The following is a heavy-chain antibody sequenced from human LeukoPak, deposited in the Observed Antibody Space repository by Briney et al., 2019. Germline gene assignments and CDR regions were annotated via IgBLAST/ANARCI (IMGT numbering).Heavy chain of an antibody. CDR3: AKDLADRTGDRWAGDCFDH. V-gene: IGHV3-23*01. CDR2: ISASGAGT. D-gene: IGHD3-16*01. Sequence: PGGSLRLSCTASGFTFGDYAVSWVRHAPGKGLEWGSGISASGAGTYSADSVQGRFTISSDHSRNPLYEQMNSLRAEDRAVYYCAKDLADRTGDRWAGDCFDHWGQGTLVTVSS. CDR1: GFTFGDYA. J-gene: IGHJ4*02.